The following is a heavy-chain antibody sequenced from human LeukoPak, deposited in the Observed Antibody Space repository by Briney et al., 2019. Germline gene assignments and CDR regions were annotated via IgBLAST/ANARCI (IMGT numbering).Heavy chain of an antibody. V-gene: IGHV1-46*01. J-gene: IGHJ3*02. Sequence: ASVKVSCKASGYTFTSYYMHWVRQAPGQGLEWMGIINPSGGSTSYAQKFQGRVTMTRDTSTSTVYMELSSLRSEDTAVYYCARASRVPAAIVFDAFDIWGQGTMVTVSS. CDR2: INPSGGST. CDR1: GYTFTSYY. CDR3: ARASRVPAAIVFDAFDI. D-gene: IGHD2-2*02.